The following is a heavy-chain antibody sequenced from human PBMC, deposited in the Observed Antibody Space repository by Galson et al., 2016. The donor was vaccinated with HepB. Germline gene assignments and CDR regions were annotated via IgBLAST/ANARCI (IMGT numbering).Heavy chain of an antibody. V-gene: IGHV2-5*01. Sequence: PALVKPTQTLTLTCTFSGFSLSTSGVGVGWIRQSPGKALEWLALIYWNAEKRDSPSQKSRLTITKDTSKTLVVLTMTNMDPVDTATYFCSHRRNEILTGYYSPGWFDPWGPGTLVTVSS. D-gene: IGHD3-9*01. CDR3: SHRRNEILTGYYSPGWFDP. CDR1: GFSLSTSGVG. CDR2: IYWNAEK. J-gene: IGHJ5*02.